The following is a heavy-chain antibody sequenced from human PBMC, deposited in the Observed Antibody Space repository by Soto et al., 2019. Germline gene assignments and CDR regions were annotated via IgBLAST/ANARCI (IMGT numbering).Heavy chain of an antibody. Sequence: WVSLSLSCAVSGVTSSSCSMNCVSKAPEKGLEWVSYISSSSSTIYYADSVKGRFTISRDNTKNSMYLQMNSLRVEDTAMYHCMTDHGGWWGPGTLVTVPS. CDR1: GVTSSSCS. V-gene: IGHV3-48*04. D-gene: IGHD6-19*01. J-gene: IGHJ4*02. CDR3: MTDHGGW. CDR2: ISSSSSTI.